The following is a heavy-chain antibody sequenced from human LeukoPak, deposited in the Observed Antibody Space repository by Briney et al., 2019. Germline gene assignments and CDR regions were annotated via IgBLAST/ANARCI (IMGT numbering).Heavy chain of an antibody. Sequence: SETLSLTCAVYGGAFSGYSWSWIRQPPGKGLEWIGEVDPNGTTNYNPSLKSRVIVSVDTCKNQFSLNLNSVTAADTAVYYCARGRSFEYGDYDYWGQGTLVTVSS. CDR3: ARGRSFEYGDYDY. D-gene: IGHD4-17*01. CDR1: GGAFSGYS. CDR2: VDPNGTT. V-gene: IGHV4-34*01. J-gene: IGHJ4*02.